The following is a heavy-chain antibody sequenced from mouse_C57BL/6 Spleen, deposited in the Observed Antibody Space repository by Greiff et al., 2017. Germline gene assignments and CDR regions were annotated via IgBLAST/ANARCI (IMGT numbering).Heavy chain of an antibody. CDR3: ARTHYSLYYFDY. CDR2: IYPGDGDT. D-gene: IGHD2-12*01. CDR1: GYAFSSSW. V-gene: IGHV1-82*01. Sequence: QVQLQQSGPELVKPGASVKISCKASGYAFSSSWMNWVKQRPGKGLEWIGRIYPGDGDTNYNGKFKGKATLTADKSSSTAYMQLSSLTSEDSAVYFCARTHYSLYYFDYWGQGTTLTVSS. J-gene: IGHJ2*01.